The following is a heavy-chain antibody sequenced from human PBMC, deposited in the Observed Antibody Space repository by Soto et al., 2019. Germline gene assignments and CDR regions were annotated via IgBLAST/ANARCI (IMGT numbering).Heavy chain of an antibody. CDR2: IHYSGST. CDR1: GGSISSGGYY. CDR3: ARDSGWAYSLDY. V-gene: IGHV4-61*08. Sequence: SETLSLTCAVSGGSISSGGYYWTWIRQAPGKGLECIGYIHYSGSTTYNPSLKSRVTMSVDTSKNQFSLRLTSVTRADTAVYYCARDSGWAYSLDYWGQGALVTVSS. J-gene: IGHJ4*02. D-gene: IGHD6-19*01.